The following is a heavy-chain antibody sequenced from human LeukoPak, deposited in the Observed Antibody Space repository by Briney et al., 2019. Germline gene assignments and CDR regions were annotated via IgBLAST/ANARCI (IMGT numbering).Heavy chain of an antibody. D-gene: IGHD3-22*01. J-gene: IGHJ3*02. CDR3: ARLIVVVTNAFDI. CDR1: GGSISSSSYY. V-gene: IGHV4-39*01. Sequence: PSETLSLTCTVSGGSISSSSYYWSWIRQPPGKGLEWIGSIYYSGSTYYNPSLKSRVTISVDTSKNQFSLKLSSVTAADTAVYYCARLIVVVTNAFDIWGQGTMVTVSS. CDR2: IYYSGST.